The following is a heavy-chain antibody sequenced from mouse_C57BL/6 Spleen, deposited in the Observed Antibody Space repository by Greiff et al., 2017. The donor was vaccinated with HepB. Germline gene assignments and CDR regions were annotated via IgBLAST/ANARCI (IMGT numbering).Heavy chain of an antibody. D-gene: IGHD2-4*01. Sequence: EVKLVESGAELVKPGASVKLSCTASGFNIKDYYMHWVKQRTEQGLEWIGRIDPEDGETKYAPKFQGKATITADTSSNTAYLQLSSLTSEDTAVYYCAVRDYDGAWFAYWGQGTLVTVSA. V-gene: IGHV14-2*01. CDR2: IDPEDGET. J-gene: IGHJ3*01. CDR3: AVRDYDGAWFAY. CDR1: GFNIKDYY.